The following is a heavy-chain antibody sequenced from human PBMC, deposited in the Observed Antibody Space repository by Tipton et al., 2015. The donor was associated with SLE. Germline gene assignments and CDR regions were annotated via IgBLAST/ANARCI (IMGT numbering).Heavy chain of an antibody. Sequence: TLSLTCAVSGGSITSSYWSWIRQPPGKGLEWIGYIYYSGNTKYNPSLKSRVTISVDTSKNQFSLKLSSVTAADTAVYYCARGGHDGHSSGWDFDYWGQGTLVTVSS. CDR1: GGSITSSY. J-gene: IGHJ4*02. CDR3: ARGGHDGHSSGWDFDY. D-gene: IGHD6-19*01. CDR2: IYYSGNT. V-gene: IGHV4-59*08.